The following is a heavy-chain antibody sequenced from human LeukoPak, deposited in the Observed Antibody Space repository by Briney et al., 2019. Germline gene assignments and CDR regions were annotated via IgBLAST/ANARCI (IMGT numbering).Heavy chain of an antibody. V-gene: IGHV3-48*01. CDR3: ARVSDYGFDY. D-gene: IGHD4-17*01. CDR2: ISSSSSTI. CDR1: GFTFSSYA. J-gene: IGHJ4*02. Sequence: PGGSLRLSCAASGFTFSSYAMSWVRQAPGKGLEWVSYISSSSSTIYYADSVKGRFTISRDNAKNSLYLQMNSLRAEDTAVYYCARVSDYGFDYWGQGTLVTVSS.